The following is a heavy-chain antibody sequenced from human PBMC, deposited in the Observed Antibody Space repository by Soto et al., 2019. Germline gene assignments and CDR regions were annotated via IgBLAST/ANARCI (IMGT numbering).Heavy chain of an antibody. CDR2: IYYSGST. J-gene: IGHJ6*02. CDR3: ARLAVAGTYYYYGMDV. Sequence: QLQLQESGPGLVKPSETLSLTCTVSGGSISSSSYYWGWIRQPPGKGLEWIGSIYYSGSTYYNPSLKSRVTIPGDTSKNQFSLKLSSVTAADTAVYYCARLAVAGTYYYYGMDVWGQGTTVTVSS. D-gene: IGHD6-19*01. CDR1: GGSISSSSYY. V-gene: IGHV4-39*01.